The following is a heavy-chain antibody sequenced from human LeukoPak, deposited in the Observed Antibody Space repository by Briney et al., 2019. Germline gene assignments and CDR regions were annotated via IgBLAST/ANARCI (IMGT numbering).Heavy chain of an antibody. CDR3: ARELDPGDTVTTRTDAFDI. Sequence: PSETLSLTCTVSGGSISSFYWSWIRQPPGKGLEWIGYIYYSGTTNYNPSLKSRVTISVDTSKNQFSLKLSSVTAADTAVYYCARELDPGDTVTTRTDAFDIWGQGTMVTVSS. CDR1: GGSISSFY. V-gene: IGHV4-59*13. D-gene: IGHD4-17*01. J-gene: IGHJ3*02. CDR2: IYYSGTT.